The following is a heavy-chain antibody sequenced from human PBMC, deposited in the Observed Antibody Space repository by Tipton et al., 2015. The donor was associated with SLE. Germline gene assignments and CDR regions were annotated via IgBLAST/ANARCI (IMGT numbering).Heavy chain of an antibody. Sequence: SLRLSCVASGFTFDSFAMSWVRQAPGKGLEWVSVLYSGGSSTYYADSVKGRFTISRDNSKNTLYLELNSLRAEDTAVYFCGSDSQYYYYYMDVWGKGTTVTVSS. V-gene: IGHV3-23*03. CDR2: LYSGGSST. CDR3: GSDSQYYYYYMDV. CDR1: GFTFDSFA. D-gene: IGHD2-21*01. J-gene: IGHJ6*03.